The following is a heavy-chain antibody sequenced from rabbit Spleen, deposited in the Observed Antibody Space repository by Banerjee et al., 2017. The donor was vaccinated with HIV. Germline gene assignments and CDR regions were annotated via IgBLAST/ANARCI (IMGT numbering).Heavy chain of an antibody. CDR2: IAGSSSDFT. D-gene: IGHD8-1*01. V-gene: IGHV1S45*01. CDR3: ARDSGTSFSSYGMDL. Sequence: QEQLEESGGDLVKPGASLTLTCKASGLDFSSSYWICWVRQAPGKGLEWISCIAGSSSDFTYSASWAKGRFTISKTSSTTVTLQMTSLTAADTATYFCARDSGTSFSSYGMDLWGQGTLVTVS. J-gene: IGHJ6*01. CDR1: GLDFSSSYW.